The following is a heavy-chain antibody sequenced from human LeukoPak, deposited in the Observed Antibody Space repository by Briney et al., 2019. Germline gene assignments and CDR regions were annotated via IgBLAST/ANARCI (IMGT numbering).Heavy chain of an antibody. CDR3: ARGTGDPQRFDP. CDR2: ISYDGSNK. Sequence: GGSLRLSCAASGFXFSSYAIHWVRQAPGKGLQWVAVISYDGSNKYYADSVKGRFTIPRDNSKNTLYLQMNSLRDEDTAVYYCARGTGDPQRFDPWGQGTLVTVSS. V-gene: IGHV3-30-3*01. D-gene: IGHD4-17*01. J-gene: IGHJ5*02. CDR1: GFXFSSYA.